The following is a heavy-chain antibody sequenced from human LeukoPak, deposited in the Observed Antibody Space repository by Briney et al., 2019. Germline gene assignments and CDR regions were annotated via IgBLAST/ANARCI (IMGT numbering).Heavy chain of an antibody. CDR1: GYGFTSYW. D-gene: IGHD2-15*01. V-gene: IGHV5-51*01. Sequence: PGESLQISCQGSGYGFTSYWIGWVRPMPGKGLEWMGIIYPGDSDTRYSPSFQGQVTISADKSISTAYLQWSSLKASDTAMYYCARHRIVYCSGGSCSRTPYYYYGMDVWGQGTTVTVSS. CDR3: ARHRIVYCSGGSCSRTPYYYYGMDV. J-gene: IGHJ6*02. CDR2: IYPGDSDT.